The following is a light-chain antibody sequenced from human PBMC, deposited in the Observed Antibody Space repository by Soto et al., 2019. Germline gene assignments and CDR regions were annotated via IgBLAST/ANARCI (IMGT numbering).Light chain of an antibody. J-gene: IGKJ1*01. CDR3: QHYNVYPWT. Sequence: DILVTQSPPTLSASVGDRVTITCRASQTITTWMAWYQQKPGKAPKLLVYDASTLQSGVATRFSGSGSGTEFTLIISGLQPGDSATYYCQHYNVYPWTFGQGTKVDIK. CDR1: QTITTW. V-gene: IGKV1-5*01. CDR2: DAS.